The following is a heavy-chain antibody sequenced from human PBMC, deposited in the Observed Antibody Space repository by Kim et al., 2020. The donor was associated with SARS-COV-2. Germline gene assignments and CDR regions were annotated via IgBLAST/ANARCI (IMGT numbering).Heavy chain of an antibody. J-gene: IGHJ4*02. CDR2: IYYSGTT. CDR1: GASIRSTDYY. CDR3: AANVDGGYYPDY. V-gene: IGHV4-39*01. D-gene: IGHD3-16*01. Sequence: SETLSLTCTVSGASIRSTDYYWAWIRQPPGKGLAWLGSIYYSGTTYYNPSLKSRVTISIDTSMNQFSLKVNSVTAADTAVYYCAANVDGGYYPDYRGQGTLLTASS.